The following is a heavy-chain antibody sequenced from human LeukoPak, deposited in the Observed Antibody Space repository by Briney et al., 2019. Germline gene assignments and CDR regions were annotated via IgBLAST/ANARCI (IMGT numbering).Heavy chain of an antibody. CDR3: AKRHQGSGYYSSFDY. CDR2: ISGSGGIT. Sequence: GGSLRLSCAASGFTFSSYAMSWVRQAPGKGLQWVSAISGSGGITYYADSVKGRFTISRDNSKNTLYLQMNSLRAEDTAVYYCAKRHQGSGYYSSFDYWGQGTLVTVSS. J-gene: IGHJ4*02. V-gene: IGHV3-23*01. D-gene: IGHD3-22*01. CDR1: GFTFSSYA.